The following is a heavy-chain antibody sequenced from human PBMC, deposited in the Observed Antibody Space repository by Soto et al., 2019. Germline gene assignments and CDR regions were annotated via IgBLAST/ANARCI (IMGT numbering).Heavy chain of an antibody. D-gene: IGHD3-3*01. CDR1: GCSSRCSA. CDR3: VKVGKILAWSEYYGNDV. V-gene: IGHV3-64D*06. Sequence: GCSSRCSAMHWKRQAPGQGLEYVSAISSNGGSQYYADSVKRGFTISRDNSKNTLYLQMSSLRAEDTAVYNSVKVGKILAWSEYYGNDVWRQRTT. CDR2: ISSNGGSQ. J-gene: IGHJ6*02.